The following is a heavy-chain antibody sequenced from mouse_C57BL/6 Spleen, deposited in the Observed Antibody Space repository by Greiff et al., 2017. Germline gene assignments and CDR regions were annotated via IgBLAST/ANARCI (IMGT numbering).Heavy chain of an antibody. J-gene: IGHJ1*03. Sequence: EVQGVESGGGLVQPGGSMKLSCVASGFTFSNYWMNWVRQSPEKGLEWVAQIRMKSDNYATHYAESVKGRFTISRDDSKSSVYLQMNNLRAEDTGIYYCTGGTTVEWYFDVWGTGTTVTVSS. D-gene: IGHD1-1*01. V-gene: IGHV6-3*01. CDR3: TGGTTVEWYFDV. CDR2: IRMKSDNYAT. CDR1: GFTFSNYW.